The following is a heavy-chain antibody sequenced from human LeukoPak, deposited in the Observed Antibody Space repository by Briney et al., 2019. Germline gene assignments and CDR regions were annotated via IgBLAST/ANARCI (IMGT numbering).Heavy chain of an antibody. CDR2: LSYDGSNK. CDR3: AKGFGQLALGY. D-gene: IGHD6-6*01. J-gene: IGHJ4*02. Sequence: GGSLRLSCAASGFTFSSYGMHWVRQAPGKGLEWVAVLSYDGSNKYYADSVKGRFTISRDNSKNTLYLQMNSLRAEDTAVYYCAKGFGQLALGYWGQGTLVTVSS. CDR1: GFTFSSYG. V-gene: IGHV3-30*18.